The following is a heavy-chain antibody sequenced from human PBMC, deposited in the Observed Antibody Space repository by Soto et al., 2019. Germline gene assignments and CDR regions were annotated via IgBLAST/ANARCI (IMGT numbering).Heavy chain of an antibody. J-gene: IGHJ4*02. Sequence: GASVKVSCKVSGYTLTELSMHWVRQAPGKGLEWMGGFDPEDGETIYAQKFQGRVTMTEDTSTDTAYMELSSLRSEDTAVYYCATNYDSSGYYRLFDYWGQGTLVTVS. CDR1: GYTLTELS. CDR3: ATNYDSSGYYRLFDY. D-gene: IGHD3-22*01. V-gene: IGHV1-24*01. CDR2: FDPEDGET.